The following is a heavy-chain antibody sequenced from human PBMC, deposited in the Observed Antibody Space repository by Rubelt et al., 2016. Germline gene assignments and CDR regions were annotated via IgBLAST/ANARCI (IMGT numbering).Heavy chain of an antibody. CDR3: ARDRNYLCVA. CDR1: RFNFDDYW. V-gene: IGHV3-7*01. Sequence: EVQLVQSGGGLVQPGGSLRLSCAASRFNFDDYWMSWVRQAPGKGLEWVANIMKDGSVQYYVDSVKDRFTISRDNAKMSRYLQMNGLRVEDTALYYCARDRNYLCVAWGQGTLVTVSS. D-gene: IGHD1-7*01. CDR2: IMKDGSVQ. J-gene: IGHJ5*02.